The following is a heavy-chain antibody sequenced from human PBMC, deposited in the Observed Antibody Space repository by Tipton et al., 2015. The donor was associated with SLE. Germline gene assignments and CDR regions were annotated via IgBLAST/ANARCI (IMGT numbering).Heavy chain of an antibody. V-gene: IGHV1-18*01. CDR3: ARGTSEGGFYHYYLDV. Sequence: QLVQSGAEVKRPGASVKVSCKASGYTFNTKGISCVRQAPGQGLEWMGWIDPDNGNTNYAQKFQGRVTMTTDTSTSTGYLEVRNLRSDDTAVYYCARGTSEGGFYHYYLDVWGKGTTVTVFS. CDR2: IDPDNGNT. J-gene: IGHJ6*03. D-gene: IGHD3-16*01. CDR1: GYTFNTKG.